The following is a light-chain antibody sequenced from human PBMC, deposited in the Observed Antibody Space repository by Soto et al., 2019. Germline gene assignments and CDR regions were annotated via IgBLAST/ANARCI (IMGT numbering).Light chain of an antibody. CDR3: QQYYLTPLT. CDR2: RAS. CDR1: QSVLYSSNNKNY. J-gene: IGKJ4*01. Sequence: DIVMTQSPDSLAVSLGERATINCKSSQSVLYSSNNKNYLAWYQQKPGQPPKLLIYRASTRESGVPDRFSGSGSGTDFTLTISSLQAEDVAVYYCQQYYLTPLTFGGETKVEIK. V-gene: IGKV4-1*01.